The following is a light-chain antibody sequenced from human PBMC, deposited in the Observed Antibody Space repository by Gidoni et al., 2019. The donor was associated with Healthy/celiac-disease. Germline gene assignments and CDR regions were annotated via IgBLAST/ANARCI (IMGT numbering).Light chain of an antibody. Sequence: DIQMTQSPSTLSASVGDRVTITCRASQSISSWLAWYQQKPGKAPKLLIYKASSLEGGVPSRCSGSGSGTEFTLTISSLQPDDFATYYCQQYNSYRYTFGQGTKLEIK. CDR3: QQYNSYRYT. J-gene: IGKJ2*01. CDR2: KAS. CDR1: QSISSW. V-gene: IGKV1-5*03.